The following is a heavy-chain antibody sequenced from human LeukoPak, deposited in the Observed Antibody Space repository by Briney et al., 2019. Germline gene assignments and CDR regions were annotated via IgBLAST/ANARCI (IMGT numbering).Heavy chain of an antibody. Sequence: PGGSLRLSCAASGFIFRNYQMNWVRQAPGKGLEWVSAISGSGGSTYYADSVKGRFTISRDNSKNTLYLQMNSLRAEDTAVYYCAKCGAPTTDGVVIDYFEYWGQGALVTVSS. D-gene: IGHD3-3*01. J-gene: IGHJ4*02. CDR2: ISGSGGST. V-gene: IGHV3-23*01. CDR3: AKCGAPTTDGVVIDYFEY. CDR1: GFIFRNYQ.